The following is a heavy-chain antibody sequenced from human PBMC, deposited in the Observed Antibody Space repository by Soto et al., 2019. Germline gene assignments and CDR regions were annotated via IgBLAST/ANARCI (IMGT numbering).Heavy chain of an antibody. D-gene: IGHD1-1*01. Sequence: EVQLVESGGDFVQPGGSLRLSCAASGFTFRNYEMNWVRKAPGKGLEWVSYISSSGITTYYADFAAGRFTISRDNAKESLDLHVNILLVEDTAVYYCARYGTRADWWGLGTQGTVSS. CDR3: ARYGTRADW. J-gene: IGHJ4*02. V-gene: IGHV3-48*03. CDR1: GFTFRNYE. CDR2: ISSSGITT.